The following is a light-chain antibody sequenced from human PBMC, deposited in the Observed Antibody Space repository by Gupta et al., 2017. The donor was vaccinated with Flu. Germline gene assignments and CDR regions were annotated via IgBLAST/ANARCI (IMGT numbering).Light chain of an antibody. CDR2: EVS. Sequence: QSALTQPPFASGSPGQSVTISCTGTSSDVGGYNYVSWYQQHPGKAPKLMIYEVSKRPTGVPDRFSGSKSGNTAALTVSGLQAEDEADDYCSSYAGSNTLYVFGTGTKVTVL. J-gene: IGLJ1*01. V-gene: IGLV2-8*01. CDR3: SSYAGSNTLYV. CDR1: SSDVGGYNY.